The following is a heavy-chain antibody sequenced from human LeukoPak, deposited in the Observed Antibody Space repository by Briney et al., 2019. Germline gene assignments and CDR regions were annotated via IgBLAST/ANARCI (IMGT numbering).Heavy chain of an antibody. V-gene: IGHV3-66*01. CDR1: GFAVSSNY. CDR2: FYSGGST. J-gene: IGHJ4*02. CDR3: ARGRGYSGYDESYHFDY. D-gene: IGHD5-12*01. Sequence: GGSLRLSCAASGFAVSSNYMNWVRQAPGKGLEWLSVFYSGGSTDYADSVKGRFTMSRDNSKNTLYLQMNSLRAEDTAVYYCARGRGYSGYDESYHFDYWGQGTLVTVSS.